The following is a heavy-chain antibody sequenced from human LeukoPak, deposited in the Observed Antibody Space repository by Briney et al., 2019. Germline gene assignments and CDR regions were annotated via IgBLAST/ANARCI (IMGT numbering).Heavy chain of an antibody. CDR2: INSDGRST. J-gene: IGHJ4*02. D-gene: IGHD3-16*01. CDR1: GVTFSSYW. CDR3: ARVRWGGLYYFDY. Sequence: PGGSLRLSCAASGVTFSSYWMHWVRQAPGKGLVGVSRINSDGRSTNYADSVKGRFTISRDNAKNTLYLQMNSLRAEDTAVYYCARVRWGGLYYFDYWGQGTLVTVSS. V-gene: IGHV3-74*01.